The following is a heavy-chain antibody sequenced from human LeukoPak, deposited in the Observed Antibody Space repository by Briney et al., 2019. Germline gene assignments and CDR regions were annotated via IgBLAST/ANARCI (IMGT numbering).Heavy chain of an antibody. CDR2: IYSGGST. Sequence: GGSLRLSCAASGFTVSTNYMSWVRQAPGKGLEWVSLIYSGGSTYYADSVKGRFTISRDNSKNTLLLQMNSLRAEDTAVYYCARTTVTYYFDYWGQGTLVSVSS. D-gene: IGHD4-17*01. J-gene: IGHJ4*02. V-gene: IGHV3-66*01. CDR1: GFTVSTNY. CDR3: ARTTVTYYFDY.